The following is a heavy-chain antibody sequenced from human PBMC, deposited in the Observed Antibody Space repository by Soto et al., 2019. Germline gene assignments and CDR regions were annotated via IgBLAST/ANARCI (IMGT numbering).Heavy chain of an antibody. Sequence: ASVKVSCKASGYTFSHYGIGWVRQAPGQGLEWMGWISAYNGNRHFAEGLRGRITMTTNTTTSTADMELRSLSSDDTAVYYCARGGQECSNSGCGYIYDGMDVWGQGTKVTFSS. CDR2: ISAYNGNR. D-gene: IGHD1-26*01. J-gene: IGHJ6*02. CDR1: GYTFSHYG. CDR3: ARGGQECSNSGCGYIYDGMDV. V-gene: IGHV1-18*01.